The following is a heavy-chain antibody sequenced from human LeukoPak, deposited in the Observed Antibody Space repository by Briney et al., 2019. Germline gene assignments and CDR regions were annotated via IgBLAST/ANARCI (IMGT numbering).Heavy chain of an antibody. CDR1: GFTFSTYS. V-gene: IGHV3-21*01. D-gene: IGHD4/OR15-4a*01. CDR2: ISIGSTYV. J-gene: IGHJ4*02. CDR3: ARGVSGATALDF. Sequence: PGGSLRLSCTASGFTFSTYSMNWVSQAPGKGLEWVSYISIGSTYVYYADSVKDRFTVSRDNAKNSLVLQMNSLRAQDTAVYYCARGVSGATALDFWGQGTLVTVSS.